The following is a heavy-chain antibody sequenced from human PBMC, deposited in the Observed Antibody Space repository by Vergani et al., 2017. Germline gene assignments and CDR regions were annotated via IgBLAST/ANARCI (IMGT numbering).Heavy chain of an antibody. CDR3: ARLARYARSMVKRGQFAY. CDR2: INHSGST. V-gene: IGHV4-34*01. CDR1: GGPFSGYY. D-gene: IGHD5-18*01. J-gene: IGHJ4*02. Sequence: VQLQQWGAGLLKPSETLSLTCAVYGGPFSGYYWSWIRQPPGKGLEWIGEINHSGSTNYNPSLQSRVTISVDPSKNQFSLKLSSLTAADTAVYYCARLARYARSMVKRGQFAYWGQGTLVTVSS.